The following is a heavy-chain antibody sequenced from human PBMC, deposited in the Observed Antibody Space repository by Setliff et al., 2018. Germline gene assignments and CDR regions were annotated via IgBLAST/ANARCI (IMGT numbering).Heavy chain of an antibody. CDR1: GYSISSGYY. J-gene: IGHJ4*02. CDR3: ARHGLQFLEWLSAFDY. V-gene: IGHV4-38-2*01. CDR2: IYHSGST. D-gene: IGHD3-3*01. Sequence: LSLTCAVSGYSISSGYYWGWIRKPPGKGLEWIGNIYHSGSTYYNPSLKSRVTISVDTSKNQFSLKLTSVTAADTAVYYCARHGLQFLEWLSAFDYWGQGTLVTVSS.